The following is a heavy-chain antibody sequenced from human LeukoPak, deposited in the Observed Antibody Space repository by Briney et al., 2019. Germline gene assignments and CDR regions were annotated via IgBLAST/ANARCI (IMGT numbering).Heavy chain of an antibody. V-gene: IGHV3-21*01. J-gene: IGHJ6*03. CDR1: GITFSSYS. Sequence: GGSLRLSCAASGITFSSYSMNWVRQAPGKGLEWVSSISSSSSYIYYADSVKGRFTISRDNAKNSLYLQMNSLRAEDTAVYYCARGDGQDYYYYMDVWGKGTTVTVSS. CDR3: ARGDGQDYYYYMDV. CDR2: ISSSSSYI.